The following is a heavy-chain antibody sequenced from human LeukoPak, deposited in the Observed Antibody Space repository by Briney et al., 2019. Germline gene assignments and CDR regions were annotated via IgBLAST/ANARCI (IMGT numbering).Heavy chain of an antibody. D-gene: IGHD6-13*01. CDR3: AKGGSSWSRWDY. J-gene: IGHJ4*02. CDR2: IYSGGST. V-gene: IGHV3-53*01. CDR1: GFTVSSNY. Sequence: PGGSLRLSCAASGFTVSSNYMSWVRQAPGKGLEWVSVIYSGGSTYYADSVQGRFTISRDNSKNTVYLQMNSLRDEDTAVYYCAKGGSSWSRWDYWGQGTLVTVSS.